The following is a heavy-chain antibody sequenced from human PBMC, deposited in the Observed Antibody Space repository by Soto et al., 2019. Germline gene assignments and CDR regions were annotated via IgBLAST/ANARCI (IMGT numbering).Heavy chain of an antibody. J-gene: IGHJ4*02. Sequence: PGGSLRLSCSASGFTFSNYAMHWVRQAPGKGLEWVTIISNDESKKYYADSVKGRFTISRDNSQNTLYLQTNSLRAEDTAVYYCAREVRFKGYFEYWGQGTLVTVSS. CDR1: GFTFSNYA. V-gene: IGHV3-30-3*01. D-gene: IGHD3-3*01. CDR2: ISNDESKK. CDR3: AREVRFKGYFEY.